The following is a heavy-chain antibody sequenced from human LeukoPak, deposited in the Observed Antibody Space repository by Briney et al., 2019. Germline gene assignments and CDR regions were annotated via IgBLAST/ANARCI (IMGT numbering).Heavy chain of an antibody. CDR2: MNPNSGNT. CDR1: GYTFTSYD. D-gene: IGHD2-2*01. CDR3: ARELGYCSSTSCSNWFDP. J-gene: IGHJ5*02. V-gene: IGHV1-8*01. Sequence: ASVKVSCKASGYTFTSYDINWVRQATRQGLERMGWMNPNSGNTGYAQKFQGRVTMTRNTSISTAYMELSSLRSEDTAVYYCARELGYCSSTSCSNWFDPWGQGTLVTVSS.